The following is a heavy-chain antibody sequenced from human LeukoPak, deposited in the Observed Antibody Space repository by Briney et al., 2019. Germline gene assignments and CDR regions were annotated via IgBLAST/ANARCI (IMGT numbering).Heavy chain of an antibody. CDR1: GFTFSDAW. Sequence: GGSLRLSCAASGFTFSDAWMSWVRQAPGKGLECVGRIKSQTDGGTTDYAAPVKGRFTISRDDSKNTLYLQMNSLKTEDTAVYYCTSTYYYDSSGYYSSCYFDYWGQGTLVTVSS. D-gene: IGHD3-22*01. CDR2: IKSQTDGGTT. J-gene: IGHJ4*02. V-gene: IGHV3-15*01. CDR3: TSTYYYDSSGYYSSCYFDY.